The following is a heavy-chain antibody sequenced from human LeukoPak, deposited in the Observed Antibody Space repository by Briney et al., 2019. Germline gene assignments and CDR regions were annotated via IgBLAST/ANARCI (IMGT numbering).Heavy chain of an antibody. CDR2: MNPNSGNT. J-gene: IGHJ5*02. V-gene: IGHV1-8*01. D-gene: IGHD3-10*01. Sequence: ASVKVSCKASGYTFTSYDINWVRQVTGQGLEWMGWMNPNSGNTGYAQKFQGRVTMTRNTSISTAYMELSSLRSEDTAVYYCARNPRWFGERWFDPWGQGTLVTVSS. CDR3: ARNPRWFGERWFDP. CDR1: GYTFTSYD.